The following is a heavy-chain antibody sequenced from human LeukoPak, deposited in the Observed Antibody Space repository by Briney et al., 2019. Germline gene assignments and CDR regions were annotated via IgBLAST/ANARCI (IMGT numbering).Heavy chain of an antibody. V-gene: IGHV3-7*01. CDR1: GFTFSSYW. J-gene: IGHJ4*02. Sequence: GGSLRLSCAASGFTFSSYWMSWVRQAPGKGLEWVANIKRDGSEKYYVDSVKGRFTISRDNAKNSLYLQMNSLRAEDTAVYYCARDPDYDFWSGYYGPHYWGQGTLVTVSS. D-gene: IGHD3-3*01. CDR2: IKRDGSEK. CDR3: ARDPDYDFWSGYYGPHY.